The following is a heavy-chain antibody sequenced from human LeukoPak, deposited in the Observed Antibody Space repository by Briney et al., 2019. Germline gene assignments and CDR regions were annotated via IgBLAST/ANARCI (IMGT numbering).Heavy chain of an antibody. CDR1: GYSISSDNY. CDR2: IYHSGST. Sequence: SETLSLTCAVAGYSISSDNYWVWIRQPPGQGLEWTGGIYHSGSTYYNPSLKSRVTMSVDTSKNQFSLKLSSVTAADTAVYYCARAPRDSSSSNYMRRFDYWGQGTLVTVSS. J-gene: IGHJ4*02. CDR3: ARAPRDSSSSNYMRRFDY. D-gene: IGHD3-22*01. V-gene: IGHV4-38-2*01.